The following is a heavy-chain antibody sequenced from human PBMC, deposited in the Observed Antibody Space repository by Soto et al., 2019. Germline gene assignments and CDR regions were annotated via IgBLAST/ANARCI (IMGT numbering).Heavy chain of an antibody. CDR2: IYYSGST. V-gene: IGHV4-39*01. CDR1: GGSISSSSYY. D-gene: IGHD6-19*01. Sequence: LTCAVSGGSISSSSYYWGWIRQPPGQGLEWIGSIYYSGSTYYNPSLKSRVTISVDTSKNQFSLKLSSVTAADTAVYYCARHGVAVAGTWVGFYYYYGMDVWGQGTTVTVSS. CDR3: ARHGVAVAGTWVGFYYYYGMDV. J-gene: IGHJ6*02.